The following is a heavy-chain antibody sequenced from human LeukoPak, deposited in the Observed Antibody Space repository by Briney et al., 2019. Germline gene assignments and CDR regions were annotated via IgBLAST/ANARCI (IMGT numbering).Heavy chain of an antibody. D-gene: IGHD4-11*01. CDR2: ISYDGNTI. CDR1: EFTFSNYA. J-gene: IGHJ4*02. V-gene: IGHV3-30-3*01. CDR3: ARSGGLQKFDY. Sequence: GGSLRLSCAASEFTFSNYALHWVRQAPGKGLQWVAVISYDGNTIHYADSVKGRFINSRDTSKNTLYLQMNSLRAEDTAVYYCARSGGLQKFDYWGQGTLVTVPS.